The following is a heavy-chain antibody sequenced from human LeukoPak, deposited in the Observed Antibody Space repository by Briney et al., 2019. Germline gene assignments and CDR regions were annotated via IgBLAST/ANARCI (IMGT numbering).Heavy chain of an antibody. CDR2: IDHDGINT. D-gene: IGHD3-10*01. J-gene: IGHJ4*02. Sequence: GGSLRLSWAASGFTFSSYWMHWVRQAPGKGLVWVSRIDHDGINTYYADSVKGRFTISRDNAKNTLYLQMNSLRAEHTAVYYCARGGIQGVIFDQWGQGTLVTVSS. CDR3: ARGGIQGVIFDQ. CDR1: GFTFSSYW. V-gene: IGHV3-74*01.